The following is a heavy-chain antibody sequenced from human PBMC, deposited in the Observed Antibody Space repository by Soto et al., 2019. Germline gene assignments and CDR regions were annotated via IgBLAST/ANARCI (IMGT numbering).Heavy chain of an antibody. CDR1: GFTFSSYG. J-gene: IGHJ2*01. CDR3: AARGDDDWYFDL. V-gene: IGHV3-33*01. CDR2: IWYDGSNK. Sequence: QVQLVESGGGVVQPGRSLRLSCAASGFTFSSYGMHWVRQAPGKGLEWVAVIWYDGSNKYYADSVKGRFTISRDNSKNTLYLQMNSLRAEDTAVYYCAARGDDDWYFDLWSRGTLVTVSS. D-gene: IGHD4-17*01.